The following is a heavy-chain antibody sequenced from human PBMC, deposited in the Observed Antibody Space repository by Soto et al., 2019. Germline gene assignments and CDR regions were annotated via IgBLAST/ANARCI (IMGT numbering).Heavy chain of an antibody. Sequence: GGSLRLSCAASGFTFSSYGMHWVRQAPGKGLEWVAVIWYDGSNKYYADSVKGRFTISRDNSKNTLYLQMSSLRAEDTAVYYCARDNRMITFGGVIAHPDYWGQGTLVTVSS. V-gene: IGHV3-33*01. CDR3: ARDNRMITFGGVIAHPDY. CDR1: GFTFSSYG. CDR2: IWYDGSNK. J-gene: IGHJ4*02. D-gene: IGHD3-16*02.